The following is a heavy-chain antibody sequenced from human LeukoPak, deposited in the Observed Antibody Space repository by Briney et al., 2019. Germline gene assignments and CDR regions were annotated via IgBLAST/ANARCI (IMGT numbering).Heavy chain of an antibody. CDR3: ARGTTGSNLDY. V-gene: IGHV3-23*01. CDR1: GFTFSSYA. Sequence: GGSLRLSCAASGFTFSSYAMSWVRQAPGKGLEWVSSISGSGGSSYYADSVKGRFTISRDNSKNTLYLQMNSLKAEDTAVYYCARGTTGSNLDYWGQGTLVTVSS. CDR2: ISGSGGSS. J-gene: IGHJ4*02. D-gene: IGHD3-10*01.